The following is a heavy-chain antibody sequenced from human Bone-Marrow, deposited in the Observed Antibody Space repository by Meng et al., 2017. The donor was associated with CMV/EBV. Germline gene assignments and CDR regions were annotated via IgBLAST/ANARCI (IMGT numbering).Heavy chain of an antibody. CDR3: AKTYYDFRSGYKGPFDY. V-gene: IGHV3-30*02. CDR2: IRYDGSNN. J-gene: IGHJ4*02. CDR1: GFTFSIFG. Sequence: LSLTCATSGFTFSIFGMHWVRQAPGKGLEWVAFIRYDGSNNYYADSVKGRFTISRDNSKNTLYLQMNSLRAEDTAVYHCAKTYYDFRSGYKGPFDYWGQGTRVTGSS. D-gene: IGHD3-3*01.